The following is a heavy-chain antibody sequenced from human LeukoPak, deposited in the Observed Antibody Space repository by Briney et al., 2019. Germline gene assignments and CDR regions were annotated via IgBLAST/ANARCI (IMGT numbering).Heavy chain of an antibody. J-gene: IGHJ4*02. CDR3: ARGPVAAAGTRFADY. Sequence: ASAKVSCKASGGTFSSYAISGVRQAPGQALEWMGRIIPIFGTANYAQKFQGRVTITTDESTSTAYMALSSLRSEDAAVYYCARGPVAAAGTRFADYWGQGTLVTVSS. D-gene: IGHD6-13*01. CDR1: GGTFSSYA. V-gene: IGHV1-69*05. CDR2: IIPIFGTA.